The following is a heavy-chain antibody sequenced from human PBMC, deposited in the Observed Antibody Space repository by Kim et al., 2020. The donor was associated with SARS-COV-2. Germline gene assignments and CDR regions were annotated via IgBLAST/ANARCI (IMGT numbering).Heavy chain of an antibody. V-gene: IGHV4-31*03. CDR3: ARESAVLGLRYFAQVTSVRSFGMDV. Sequence: SETLSLTCTVSGGSISSGGYYWSWIRQHPGKGLEWIGYIYYSGSTYYNPSLKSRVTISVDTSKNQFSLKLSSVTAADTVVYYWARESAVLGLRYFAQVTSVRSFGMDVWGQGTTGTVSS. J-gene: IGHJ6*02. D-gene: IGHD3-9*01. CDR2: IYYSGST. CDR1: GGSISSGGYY.